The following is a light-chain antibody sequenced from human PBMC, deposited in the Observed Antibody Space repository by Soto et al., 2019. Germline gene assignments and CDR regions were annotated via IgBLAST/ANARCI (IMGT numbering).Light chain of an antibody. V-gene: IGLV2-14*01. CDR2: EVS. Sequence: QSVLTQPASVSGSPGQSITISCTGTSSDVGGYNYVFWYQHHPGKAPKLMIYEVSNRPSGVSNRFSGSKSGNTASLTISGLQAEDEADYYCSSYTISSTVVFGGGTKVTVL. J-gene: IGLJ2*01. CDR3: SSYTISSTVV. CDR1: SSDVGGYNY.